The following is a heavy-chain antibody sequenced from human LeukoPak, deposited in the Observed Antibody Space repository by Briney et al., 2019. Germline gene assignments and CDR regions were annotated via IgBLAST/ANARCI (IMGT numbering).Heavy chain of an antibody. CDR1: GGSISSSSYY. Sequence: SETLSLTCTVSGGSISSSSYYWGWIRQPPGKGLEWIGNFYYSGSTYYNPSLKSRLTISVDTSKNQFSLKLSSVTAADTAVYYCARLPGMSSGWYGIDYWGQGTLVTVSS. CDR2: FYYSGST. V-gene: IGHV4-39*07. CDR3: ARLPGMSSGWYGIDY. J-gene: IGHJ4*02. D-gene: IGHD6-19*01.